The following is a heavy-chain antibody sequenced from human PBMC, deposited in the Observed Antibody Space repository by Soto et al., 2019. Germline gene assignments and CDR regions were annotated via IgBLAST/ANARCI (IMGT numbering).Heavy chain of an antibody. CDR1: GFTFSIYA. CDR2: ISGSGGST. Sequence: PGGSLRLSCAASGFTFSIYAMSWVRQAPGKGLEWVSAISGSGGSTYYADSVKGRFTISRDSSKNTLYLQVNSLRAEDTAVYYCAKXLNYYDSSGYYNDAFDIWGQGTMVTVSS. J-gene: IGHJ3*02. CDR3: AKXLNYYDSSGYYNDAFDI. D-gene: IGHD3-22*01. V-gene: IGHV3-23*01.